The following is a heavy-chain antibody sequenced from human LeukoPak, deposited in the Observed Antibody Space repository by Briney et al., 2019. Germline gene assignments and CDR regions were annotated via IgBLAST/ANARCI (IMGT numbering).Heavy chain of an antibody. Sequence: GGSLRLSCTASGFTFGDYAMSWLRQAPGKGLEWVAVISYDGSNKYYADSVKGRFTISRDNSKNTLYLQMNSLRAEDTAVYYCAKAYDFWSGYYVDWGQGTLVTVSS. CDR2: ISYDGSNK. CDR1: GFTFGDYA. J-gene: IGHJ4*02. D-gene: IGHD3-3*01. CDR3: AKAYDFWSGYYVD. V-gene: IGHV3-30*04.